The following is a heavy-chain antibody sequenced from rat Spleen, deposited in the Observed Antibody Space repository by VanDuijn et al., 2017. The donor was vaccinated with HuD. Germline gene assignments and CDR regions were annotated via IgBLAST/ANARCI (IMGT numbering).Heavy chain of an antibody. Sequence: QVQLKESGPGLVQPSQTLSLTCTVSGLSLTSNSVSWIRQPPGKGLEWMGVIWSSGGTQYNSALKSRLSISRDTSKSQVFLQMNSLQTEDTATYYCARDGGDYWGQGVMVTVSS. CDR2: IWSSGGT. J-gene: IGHJ2*01. CDR3: ARDGGDY. CDR1: GLSLTSNS. D-gene: IGHD1-12*02. V-gene: IGHV2-47*01.